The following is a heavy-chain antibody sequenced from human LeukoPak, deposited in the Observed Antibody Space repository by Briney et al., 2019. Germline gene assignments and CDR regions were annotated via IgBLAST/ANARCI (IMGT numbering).Heavy chain of an antibody. CDR1: GFTFDDYA. D-gene: IGHD5-12*01. V-gene: IGHV3-9*01. CDR3: AKDQLRFGDLDAFDI. Sequence: PGRSLRLSCAASGFTFDDYAMHWVRQAPGKGLEWVSGISWNSGSIGYADSVKGRFTISRDNAKNSLYLQMNSLRAEDTALYYCAKDQLRFGDLDAFDIWGQGTMVTVSS. J-gene: IGHJ3*02. CDR2: ISWNSGSI.